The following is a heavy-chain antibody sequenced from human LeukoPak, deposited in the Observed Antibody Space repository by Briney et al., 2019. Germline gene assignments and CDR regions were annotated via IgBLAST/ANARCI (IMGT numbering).Heavy chain of an antibody. J-gene: IGHJ2*01. CDR3: ARDRPGSYWYFDL. V-gene: IGHV4-59*01. CDR1: GGSISNYY. CDR2: IYYLGST. D-gene: IGHD3-10*01. Sequence: PSETLSLTCTVSGGSISNYYWSWIRQPPGKGLEWVGHIYYLGSTNYNPSLKSRVTISIDTSKNYFSLKLNSVIAADTAVYYCARDRPGSYWYFDLWGRGTLVIVSS.